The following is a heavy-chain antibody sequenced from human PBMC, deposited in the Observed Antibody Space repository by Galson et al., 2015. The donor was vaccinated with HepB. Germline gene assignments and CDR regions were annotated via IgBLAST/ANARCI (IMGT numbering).Heavy chain of an antibody. D-gene: IGHD3-22*01. V-gene: IGHV3-53*01. CDR2: IYSGGST. J-gene: IGHJ4*02. Sequence: SLRLSCAASGFTVSSNYMSWVRQAPGKGLEWVSVIYSGGSTYYADSVKGRFTISRDNSKNTLYLQMNSLRAEDTAVYYCARVGGKYYDSSGYYPRYFDYWGQGTLVTVSS. CDR1: GFTVSSNY. CDR3: ARVGGKYYDSSGYYPRYFDY.